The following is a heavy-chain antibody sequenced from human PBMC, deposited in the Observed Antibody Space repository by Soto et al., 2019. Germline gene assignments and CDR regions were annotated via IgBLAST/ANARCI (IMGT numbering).Heavy chain of an antibody. CDR2: LNAANGDT. J-gene: IGHJ5*02. CDR1: GYSFTSYG. V-gene: IGHV1-3*01. CDR3: VRRHVSATGIDWFDP. Sequence: GXSVKVSWKASGYSFTSYGIHWVRQAPGQRLEWMGWLNAANGDTKYSPKFQGRVTITRDTSASTAYMELTSLRSEDTAVYYCVRRHVSATGIDWFDPWGQGPLVTVSS. D-gene: IGHD6-13*01.